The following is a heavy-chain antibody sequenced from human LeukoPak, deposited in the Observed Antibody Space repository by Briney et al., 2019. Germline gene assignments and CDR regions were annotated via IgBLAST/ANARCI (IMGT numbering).Heavy chain of an antibody. CDR1: GFTFSSYS. V-gene: IGHV3-21*01. J-gene: IGHJ4*02. Sequence: GGSLRLSCAASGFTFSSYSMNWVRQAPGKGLEWVSSISSNSTYIYYADSVQGRFTISRDNAKNSLYLQMNSLRAEDTAVYYCARVEGNIVTTTEGYFDYWGQGTLVTVSS. D-gene: IGHD5-12*01. CDR3: ARVEGNIVTTTEGYFDY. CDR2: ISSNSTYI.